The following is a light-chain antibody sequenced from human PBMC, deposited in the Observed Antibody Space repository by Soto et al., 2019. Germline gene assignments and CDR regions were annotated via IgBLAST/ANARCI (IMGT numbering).Light chain of an antibody. V-gene: IGKV1-39*01. CDR3: QQSYSTLFT. J-gene: IGKJ3*01. CDR2: SAS. Sequence: DIQMTQSPSSLSASVGDRVTITCRASQTIKNYLNWYQQTPGKAPKVLIYSASSLQSGVPPRFSGAGSGTDFTLTISSLQPEDVATYYCQQSYSTLFTFGPGTKVDIK. CDR1: QTIKNY.